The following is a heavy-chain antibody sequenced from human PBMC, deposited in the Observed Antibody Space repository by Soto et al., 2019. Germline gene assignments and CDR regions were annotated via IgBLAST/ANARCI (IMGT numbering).Heavy chain of an antibody. D-gene: IGHD3-3*01. J-gene: IGHJ6*02. V-gene: IGHV6-1*01. CDR2: TYYRSKWYN. CDR3: ARLQFYDFWSGSVPMDV. Sequence: PSQTLSLTCAISGDSVSSNSAAWNWIRQSPSRGLEWLGRTYYRSKWYNDYAVSVKSRITINPDTSKNQFSLKLTSVTAADTALYFCARLQFYDFWSGSVPMDVWGQGTTVTVSS. CDR1: GDSVSSNSAA.